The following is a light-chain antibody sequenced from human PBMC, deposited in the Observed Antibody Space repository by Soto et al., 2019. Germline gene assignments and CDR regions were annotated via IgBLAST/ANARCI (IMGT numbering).Light chain of an antibody. CDR3: CSYAGSSSVV. V-gene: IGLV2-23*01. CDR2: EGS. Sequence: QSALTQPASVSGSPGQSITISCTGTSSDVGSYNLVSWYQQHPGKAPKLMIYEGSKRPSGVSDRFSGSKCVNTGTLTTSGIQADEEAHYCCCSYAGSSSVVFGGGTKLTVL. CDR1: SSDVGSYNL. J-gene: IGLJ2*01.